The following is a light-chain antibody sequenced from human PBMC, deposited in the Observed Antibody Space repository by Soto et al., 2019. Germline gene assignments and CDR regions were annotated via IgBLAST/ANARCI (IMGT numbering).Light chain of an antibody. J-gene: IGKJ3*01. CDR2: AAS. V-gene: IGKV1-9*01. CDR3: LQFNSGPFT. Sequence: DIQLTQSPSFLSASVGDRVTITCRASQGITNDLAWYQQKPGKAPKLLIYAASSLQRGVPSTFSGSGFGTEFTLTMSSLQPEDFATYCYLQFNSGPFTFGPGTPVDVK. CDR1: QGITND.